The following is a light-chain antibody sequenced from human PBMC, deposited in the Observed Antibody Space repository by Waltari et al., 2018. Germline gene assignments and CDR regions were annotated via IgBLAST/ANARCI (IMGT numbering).Light chain of an antibody. CDR2: GAS. V-gene: IGKV3-20*01. CDR3: QQYGSSRLT. CDR1: QSVSSSY. J-gene: IGKJ4*01. Sequence: ESVLTQSPGTLSLSPGERAPLSCRASQSVSSSYLAWYQQKPGQAPRLLIYGASSRATGIPDRFSGSGSGTDFTLTISRLEPEDFAVYYCQQYGSSRLTFGGGTKVEIK.